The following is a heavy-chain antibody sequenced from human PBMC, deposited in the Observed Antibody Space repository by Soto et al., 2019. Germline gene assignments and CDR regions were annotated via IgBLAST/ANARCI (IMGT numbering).Heavy chain of an antibody. J-gene: IGHJ6*02. CDR3: ARDMAGYYGSEYPLGPWDV. D-gene: IGHD3-10*01. Sequence: GGSLRLSCAASGFTVSSNYMSWVRQAPGKGLEWVSVIYGGGTTYYADSVRGRFTISRDNSKNTLYLQMNSLRAEDTAMYYCARDMAGYYGSEYPLGPWDVWGQGTTVTVPS. V-gene: IGHV3-53*01. CDR2: IYGGGTT. CDR1: GFTVSSNY.